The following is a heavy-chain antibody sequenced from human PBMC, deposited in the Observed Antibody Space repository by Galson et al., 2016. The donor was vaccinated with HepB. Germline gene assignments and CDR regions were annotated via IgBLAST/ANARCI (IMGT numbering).Heavy chain of an antibody. CDR1: GGSFGTSFSDPG. CDR3: ARVPKAALGLGYNWFDP. CDR2: IIPILGKP. D-gene: IGHD6-6*01. V-gene: IGHV1-69*10. Sequence: SVKVSCKASGGSFGTSFSDPGLSWVRQAPGQGLEWMGGIIPILGKPNYAQKFQGRVTITADYMEISSLTSEDTAVYYCARVPKAALGLGYNWFDPWGQGTLVTVSS. J-gene: IGHJ5*02.